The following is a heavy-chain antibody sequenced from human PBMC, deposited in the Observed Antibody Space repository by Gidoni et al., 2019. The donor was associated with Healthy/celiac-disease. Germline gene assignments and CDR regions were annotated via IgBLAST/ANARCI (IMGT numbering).Heavy chain of an antibody. V-gene: IGHV3-23*01. CDR1: GFTFSSYA. CDR3: AKGFIVVVPAAMKVGFDTKDNWFDP. D-gene: IGHD2-2*01. Sequence: EVQLLESGGGLVQPGGSRRLSCAASGFTFSSYAMSWVRQAPGKGLEWVSAISGSGGRTYYADSVKGRFTISRDNSKNTLYLQMNSLRAEDTAVYYCAKGFIVVVPAAMKVGFDTKDNWFDPWGQGTLVTVSS. J-gene: IGHJ5*02. CDR2: ISGSGGRT.